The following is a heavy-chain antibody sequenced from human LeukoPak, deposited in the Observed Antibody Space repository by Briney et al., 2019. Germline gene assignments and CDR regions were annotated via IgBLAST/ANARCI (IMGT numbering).Heavy chain of an antibody. Sequence: SETLSLTCAVSGDSISNNWWSWVRQSPGKGLEWIGEIFHRGIPNYNPSLKSRVTMSIDKPNNQLSLKLNSVTAADTAVYYCARVMGASWFFYLDVWGKGTTVTVSS. CDR2: IFHRGIP. V-gene: IGHV4-4*02. D-gene: IGHD3-16*02. J-gene: IGHJ6*03. CDR1: GDSISNNW. CDR3: ARVMGASWFFYLDV.